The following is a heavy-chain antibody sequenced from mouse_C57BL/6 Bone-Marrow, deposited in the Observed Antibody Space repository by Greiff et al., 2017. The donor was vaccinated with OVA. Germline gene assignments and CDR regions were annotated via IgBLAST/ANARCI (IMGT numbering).Heavy chain of an antibody. CDR3: ARIALPITTVVATGYWYFDV. J-gene: IGHJ1*03. Sequence: QVTLKVSGPGILQPSQTLSLTCSFSGFSLSTFGMGVGWIRQPSGKGLEWLAHIWWDDDKYYNPALKSRLTISKDTSKNQVFLKIANVDTADTATYYCARIALPITTVVATGYWYFDVWGTGTTVTVSS. CDR2: IWWDDDK. D-gene: IGHD1-1*01. V-gene: IGHV8-8*01. CDR1: GFSLSTFGMG.